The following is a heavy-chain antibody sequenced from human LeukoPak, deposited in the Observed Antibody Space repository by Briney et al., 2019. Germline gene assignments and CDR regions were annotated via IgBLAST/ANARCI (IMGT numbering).Heavy chain of an antibody. CDR2: IYSDTST. V-gene: IGHV3-66*01. D-gene: IGHD1-14*01. J-gene: IGHJ4*02. CDR1: GFTVSSKY. CDR3: ASPTDLSDY. Sequence: GGSLRLSCAASGFTVSSKYMCWVRQAPGKGLEWVSVIYSDTSTYYADSVKGRFTISRDNSKNTLYLQMNSLRAEDTGVYYCASPTDLSDYWGQGTLVTVSS.